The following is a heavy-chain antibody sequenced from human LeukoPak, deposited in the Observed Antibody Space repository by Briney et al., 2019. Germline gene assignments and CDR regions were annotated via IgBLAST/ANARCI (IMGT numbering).Heavy chain of an antibody. CDR2: IYYSGST. CDR3: ARARYSSAPFDY. V-gene: IGHV4-59*01. D-gene: IGHD6-25*01. J-gene: IGHJ4*02. CDR1: GGSISSYY. Sequence: SETLSLTCIVSGGSISSYYWSWVRQPPGKGVEWVGYIYYSGSTNYNPSLKSRVTISVVTSKNQFSLKLSSVTAADTAVYYCARARYSSAPFDYWGQGTLITVSS.